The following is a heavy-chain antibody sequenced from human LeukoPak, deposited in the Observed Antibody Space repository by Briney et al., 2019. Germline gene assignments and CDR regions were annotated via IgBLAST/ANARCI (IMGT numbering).Heavy chain of an antibody. J-gene: IGHJ6*02. CDR3: AKDRYGSALYGMDV. Sequence: GGSLRLSCAASGFTFSSYAMTWVRQAPGKGLEWVSDISGSGGSTYYADSVKGRFTIARDNSKNTLYLQMNSLRAADAAVYYCAKDRYGSALYGMDVWGQGTTVTVSS. V-gene: IGHV3-23*01. CDR1: GFTFSSYA. D-gene: IGHD6-19*01. CDR2: ISGSGGST.